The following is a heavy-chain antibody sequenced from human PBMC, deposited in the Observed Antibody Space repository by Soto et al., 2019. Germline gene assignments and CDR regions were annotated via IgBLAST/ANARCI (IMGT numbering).Heavy chain of an antibody. J-gene: IGHJ5*02. CDR2: IYYSGST. V-gene: IGHV4-31*03. D-gene: IGHD3-10*01. CDR1: GGSISSGGYY. Sequence: QVQLQESGPGLVKPSQTLSLTCTVSGGSISSGGYYWSWIRQHPGKGLEWIGYIYYSGSTYYNPSLKRRVTISVDTSKNQSSQKLSSVTAADTAVYYCAREGFGGSNWFDPWGQGTLVTVSS. CDR3: AREGFGGSNWFDP.